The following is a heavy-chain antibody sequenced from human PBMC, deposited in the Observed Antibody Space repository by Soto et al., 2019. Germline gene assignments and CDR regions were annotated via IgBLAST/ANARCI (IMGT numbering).Heavy chain of an antibody. CDR3: VRDLGRYFRSGYMDL. Sequence: EVQLVESGGGLVNPGGSLRLSCTASGFAFNTYSMNWVRQAPGKGLEWVSSINEDSTYIYYSDSLRGRITISRDNAQDSLFLQMNSLGPDDTAVYYCVRDLGRYFRSGYMDLWGDGATVTVSS. CDR1: GFAFNTYS. V-gene: IGHV3-21*02. CDR2: INEDSTYI. D-gene: IGHD3-9*01. J-gene: IGHJ6*03.